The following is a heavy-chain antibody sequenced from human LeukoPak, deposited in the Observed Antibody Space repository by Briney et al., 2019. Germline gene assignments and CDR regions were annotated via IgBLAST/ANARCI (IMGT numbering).Heavy chain of an antibody. D-gene: IGHD1-26*01. CDR3: ATGGIYSLLDY. J-gene: IGHJ4*02. V-gene: IGHV1-24*01. CDR1: GHTLTDLS. CDR2: LDPEDGET. Sequence: ASVKVSCKVSGHTLTDLSTHWVRQTPGGGLEWMGGLDPEDGETIYAQKFQGRVTMIEDTSTDTAYMELSSLRSEDTAVYYCATGGIYSLLDYWGQGTLVTVSS.